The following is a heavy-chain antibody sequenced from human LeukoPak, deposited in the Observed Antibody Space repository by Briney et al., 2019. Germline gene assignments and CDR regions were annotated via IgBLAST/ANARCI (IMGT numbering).Heavy chain of an antibody. Sequence: SETLSLTCTVSGGSISSYYWSWIRQPPGDGLEWIGYIYYSGSTHYNHSLNSRVTISVDTSKNQFSLKLSSVTAADTAVYYCARPGYGDYGMDVWGQGTTVTVSS. V-gene: IGHV4-59*08. CDR3: ARPGYGDYGMDV. D-gene: IGHD4-17*01. J-gene: IGHJ6*02. CDR2: IYYSGST. CDR1: GGSISSYY.